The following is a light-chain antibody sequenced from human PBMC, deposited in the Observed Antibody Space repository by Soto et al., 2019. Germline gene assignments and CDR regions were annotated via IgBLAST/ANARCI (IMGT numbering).Light chain of an antibody. V-gene: IGKV3-15*01. CDR3: QQYNNLWK. J-gene: IGKJ1*01. Sequence: EIVMTQSPATLSVSPGERATLSCTASHYIYSNVAWFQQRPGQAPRLLIYRASTRATGTPARFTGSGSGTEFTLTITSLQSEDFALYYCQQYNNLWKFGQGTKVDI. CDR2: RAS. CDR1: HYIYSN.